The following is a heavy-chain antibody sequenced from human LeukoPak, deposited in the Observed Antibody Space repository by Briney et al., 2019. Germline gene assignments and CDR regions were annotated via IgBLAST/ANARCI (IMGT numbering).Heavy chain of an antibody. D-gene: IGHD6-19*01. CDR1: GYTFTSYA. CDR2: SNAGNGNT. J-gene: IGHJ3*02. V-gene: IGHV1-3*02. Sequence: ASVKVSCKASGYTFTSYAMHWVRQAPGQRLEWMGWSNAGNGNTKYSQEFQGRVTITRDTSASTAYMDLSSLRSDDTAVYYCLLSGWGREDAFDIWGQGTMVTVSS. CDR3: LLSGWGREDAFDI.